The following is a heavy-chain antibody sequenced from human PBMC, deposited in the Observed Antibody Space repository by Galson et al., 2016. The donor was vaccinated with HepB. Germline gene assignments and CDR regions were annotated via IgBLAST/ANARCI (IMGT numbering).Heavy chain of an antibody. Sequence: SVKVSCKASGYTFLSYGMSWVRQVPGQGIEWLGWNSPDNDNTNYAQRVQGRIRMTTDTSTRTAPLELRSLISDDTAVYYCARFGYCRGGNCHGFRMNTYTFYGMDVWGQGTTVTVSS. CDR1: GYTFLSYG. CDR3: ARFGYCRGGNCHGFRMNTYTFYGMDV. CDR2: NSPDNDNT. V-gene: IGHV1-18*01. D-gene: IGHD2-15*01. J-gene: IGHJ6*02.